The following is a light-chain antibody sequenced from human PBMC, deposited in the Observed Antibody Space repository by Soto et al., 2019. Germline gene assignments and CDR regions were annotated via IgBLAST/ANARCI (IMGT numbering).Light chain of an antibody. CDR2: QVT. Sequence: QSVLTQPASVSGSPGQSITISCTGTSSDVGGYYYVSWYQHHPGKAPKLIIYQVTSRPSGASNRFSASKSGNTASLTISALQAEDEALYYCCSYSSSSTFYVFGTGTKVTVL. V-gene: IGLV2-14*01. CDR1: SSDVGGYYY. CDR3: CSYSSSSTFYV. J-gene: IGLJ1*01.